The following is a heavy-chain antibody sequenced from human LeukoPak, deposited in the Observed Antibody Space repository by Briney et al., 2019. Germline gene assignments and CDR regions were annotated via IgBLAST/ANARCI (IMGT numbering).Heavy chain of an antibody. D-gene: IGHD4-11*01. J-gene: IGHJ5*02. CDR1: GFTFSSYE. V-gene: IGHV3-48*03. Sequence: GGSLRLSRAASGFTFSSYEMNWVRQAPGKGLEWVSYISSDGTTIYYAGSMKGRFTISRDNTRNSLYLQMNSLRAEDTAVYYCARYSSPVGNCFDPWGQGTLVTVSS. CDR3: ARYSSPVGNCFDP. CDR2: ISSDGTTI.